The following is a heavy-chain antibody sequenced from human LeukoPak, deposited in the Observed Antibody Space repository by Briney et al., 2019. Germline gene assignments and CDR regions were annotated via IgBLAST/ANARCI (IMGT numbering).Heavy chain of an antibody. J-gene: IGHJ5*02. D-gene: IGHD3-10*01. CDR3: ARGGYYGSGNDFRFDP. CDR1: GGSISSYY. Sequence: SETLSLTCTVSGGSISSYYWSWIRQPPGKGLEWIGYIYHSGSTNYNPSLKSRVTISVETSKNQFSLKLKSVTAADTAVYYCARGGYYGSGNDFRFDPWGQGTLVTVSS. V-gene: IGHV4-59*01. CDR2: IYHSGST.